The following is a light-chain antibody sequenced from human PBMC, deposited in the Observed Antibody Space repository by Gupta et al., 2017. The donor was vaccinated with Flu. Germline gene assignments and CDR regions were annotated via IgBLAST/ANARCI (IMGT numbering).Light chain of an antibody. V-gene: IGLV7-43*01. CDR2: STS. Sequence: VVTQEHSLTVSPGGTVPLTCASSTGAVTSDHYPNWFQQKPGQAPRVLIYSTSNKHSWTPARFSGSLLGGKAALTLSGVQPEDEAEYYCRLYYGGAQPYRVFGGGTKLTVL. CDR1: TGAVTSDHY. J-gene: IGLJ3*02. CDR3: RLYYGGAQPYRV.